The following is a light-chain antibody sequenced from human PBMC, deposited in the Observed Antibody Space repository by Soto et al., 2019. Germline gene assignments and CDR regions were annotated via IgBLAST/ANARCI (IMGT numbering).Light chain of an antibody. V-gene: IGKV2-30*01. Sequence: DVVMTQSPLSLPVTLGQPASISCRSSQSLAYRDGDTYLNWFQQRPGQSPRRLIFEVSNRDSGVPDRFSGSGSDTDFTLKISRVEADDVGIYYCMQGTHWPLTFGQGTKVEIK. CDR3: MQGTHWPLT. J-gene: IGKJ1*01. CDR2: EVS. CDR1: QSLAYRDGDTY.